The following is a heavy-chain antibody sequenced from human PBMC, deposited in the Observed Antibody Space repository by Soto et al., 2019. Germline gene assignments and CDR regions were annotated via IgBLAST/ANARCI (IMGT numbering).Heavy chain of an antibody. CDR1: GFTFSSYG. D-gene: IGHD2-21*02. V-gene: IGHV3-30*18. J-gene: IGHJ4*02. CDR3: AKDNVSVAVTAPFDY. CDR2: ISYDGSNK. Sequence: QVQLVESGGGVVQPGRSLRLSCAASGFTFSSYGMHWVRQAPGKGLEWVAVISYDGSNKYYADSVKGPFTISRDNSKNTLDLKMNSLRAEDTAVYYCAKDNVSVAVTAPFDYWGQGTLVTVSS.